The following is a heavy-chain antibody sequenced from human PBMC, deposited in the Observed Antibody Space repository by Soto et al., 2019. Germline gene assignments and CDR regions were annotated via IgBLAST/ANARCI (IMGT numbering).Heavy chain of an antibody. CDR2: ISGSGGTT. J-gene: IGHJ3*02. CDR1: GFTFSNYG. CDR3: AQETATYYYASGTLGGAFDI. Sequence: EVQLLESGGGLVQPGGSLRLSCAASGFTFSNYGMNWVRQAPGKGLEWVSGISGSGGTTYYADSVKGRFTISRDNSKDTLYLQMNSLRAEDTAVYYCAQETATYYYASGTLGGAFDIWGQGTMVTVSP. D-gene: IGHD3-10*01. V-gene: IGHV3-23*01.